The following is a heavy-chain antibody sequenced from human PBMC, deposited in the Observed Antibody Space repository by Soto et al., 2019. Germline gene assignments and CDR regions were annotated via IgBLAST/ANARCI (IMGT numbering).Heavy chain of an antibody. CDR1: GGSINNYY. J-gene: IGHJ5*01. Sequence: ATLSLTCSVSGGSINNYYWSWIRQPAGKGLEYFGLIITIGCINYNPSLKSPVTMSVDTSKNQFTLKVRSVTAADTAVYCCARQTTYSSSWHDCWGQGTLVTVSS. V-gene: IGHV4-4*07. D-gene: IGHD6-13*01. CDR3: ARQTTYSSSWHDC. CDR2: IITIGCI.